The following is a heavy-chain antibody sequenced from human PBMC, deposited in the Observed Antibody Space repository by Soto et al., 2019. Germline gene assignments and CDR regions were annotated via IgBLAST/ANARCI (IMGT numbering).Heavy chain of an antibody. CDR1: GFTVSSSY. CDR2: IYTGGNT. D-gene: IGHD1-26*01. V-gene: IGHV3-66*04. CDR3: ARHVGSYWYFDL. J-gene: IGHJ2*01. Sequence: EVQLVESGGGLVQPGGSLRLSCAASGFTVSSSYMGWVRHAPGKGLEWVSSIYTGGNTYYADSVRGRFTVSTDNSKDTLYLQMNSLRVDDASVYYCARHVGSYWYFDLWGRGTLVTVSS.